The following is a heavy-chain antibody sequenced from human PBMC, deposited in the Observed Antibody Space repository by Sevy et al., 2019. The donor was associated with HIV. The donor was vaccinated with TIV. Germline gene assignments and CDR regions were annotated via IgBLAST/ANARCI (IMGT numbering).Heavy chain of an antibody. J-gene: IGHJ6*02. D-gene: IGHD3-10*01. V-gene: IGHV3-23*01. Sequence: WGALRLSCAASGFTFSSYAMSWVRQAPGKGLEWVSAGSGSGSSTYYADSVKGRFTISRDNSKNTLYLQMNSLRAEDTAVYYCAKIGVRPVITMDYGMDVWGQGTKVTVSS. CDR2: GSGSGSST. CDR1: GFTFSSYA. CDR3: AKIGVRPVITMDYGMDV.